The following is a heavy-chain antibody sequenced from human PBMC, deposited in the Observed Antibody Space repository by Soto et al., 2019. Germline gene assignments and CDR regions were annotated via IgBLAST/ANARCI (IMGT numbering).Heavy chain of an antibody. V-gene: IGHV4-39*01. CDR1: GGSISSSSYY. CDR2: IYYSGST. D-gene: IGHD5-18*01. CDR3: ASHRSGYSYGYDAFDI. Sequence: QLQLQESGPGLVKPSETLSLTCTVSGGSISSSSYYWGWIRQPPGKGLEWIGSIYYSGSTYYNPSLKSRVTISVDTSKNQFSLKLSSVTAADTAVYYCASHRSGYSYGYDAFDIWGQGTMVTVSS. J-gene: IGHJ3*02.